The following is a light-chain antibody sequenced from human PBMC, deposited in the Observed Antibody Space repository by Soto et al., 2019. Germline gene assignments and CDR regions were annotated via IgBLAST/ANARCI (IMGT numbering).Light chain of an antibody. CDR2: GNN. J-gene: IGLJ2*01. CDR3: QSSDTSLSAAV. Sequence: QPVLTQPPSVSGTPGQRVTISCTGSSSNIGAGYDVHWYQLLPGTPPKLLIYGNNNRPSGVPDRFSVSTSGTSASLAITGLQAEDEADYYCQSSDTSLSAAVFGGGTKVTVL. V-gene: IGLV1-40*01. CDR1: SSNIGAGYD.